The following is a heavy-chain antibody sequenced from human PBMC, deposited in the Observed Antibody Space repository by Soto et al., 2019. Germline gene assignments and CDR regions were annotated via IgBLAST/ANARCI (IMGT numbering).Heavy chain of an antibody. CDR3: ARAVEMYASGWYYLDY. V-gene: IGHV4-59*01. D-gene: IGHD6-19*01. Sequence: QVQLQESGPGLVKPSETLSLTCTVSGGSISSYYWSWIRQPPGKGLEWIGFIYYSESTNYNPSLQSRVTIPVDPSKNQFSLRLTSATAADTAVYYCARAVEMYASGWYYLDYWGQGTRVTVSS. CDR2: IYYSEST. CDR1: GGSISSYY. J-gene: IGHJ4*02.